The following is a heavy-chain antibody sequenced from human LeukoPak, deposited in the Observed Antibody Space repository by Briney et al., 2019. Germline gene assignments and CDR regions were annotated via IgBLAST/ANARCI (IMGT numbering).Heavy chain of an antibody. Sequence: SETLPLTCTVSGGSISNYYWTWIRQPPGKGLEWIGYIYYSGSTYYNPSLKNRVTISVDTSKNQFSLKLTSVTAADTAVYYCARLSGSPHPPFDYWGQGTLVTVSS. CDR1: GGSISNYY. CDR2: IYYSGST. CDR3: ARLSGSPHPPFDY. V-gene: IGHV4-59*08. J-gene: IGHJ4*02. D-gene: IGHD1-26*01.